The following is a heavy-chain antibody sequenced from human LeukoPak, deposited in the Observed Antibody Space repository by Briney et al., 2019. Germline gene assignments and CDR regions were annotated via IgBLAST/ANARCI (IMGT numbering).Heavy chain of an antibody. CDR3: ARSSGHDFDY. CDR2: IYPSGST. J-gene: IGHJ4*02. CDR1: SGSLSSFY. D-gene: IGHD5-12*01. Sequence: SETLSLTCTVSSGSLSSFYWHWIRQPAGKGLEWVGRIYPSGSTDYNASLKSRVTMSVDTSKKQFSLKLNSVTAADTAVYYCARSSGHDFDYWGQGILVTVSS. V-gene: IGHV4-4*07.